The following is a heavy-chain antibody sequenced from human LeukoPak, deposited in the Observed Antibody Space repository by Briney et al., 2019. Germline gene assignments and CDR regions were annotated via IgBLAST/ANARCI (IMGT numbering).Heavy chain of an antibody. Sequence: PSESLSLTCTVSGGSISSYYWSWIRQPPGKGLEWIGYIYYSGSTNYNPSLKSRVTISVDTSKNQFSLKLSSVTAADTAVYYCASSEYSSSSPDYWGQGTLVTVSS. CDR2: IYYSGST. V-gene: IGHV4-59*01. J-gene: IGHJ4*02. CDR1: GGSISSYY. CDR3: ASSEYSSSSPDY. D-gene: IGHD6-6*01.